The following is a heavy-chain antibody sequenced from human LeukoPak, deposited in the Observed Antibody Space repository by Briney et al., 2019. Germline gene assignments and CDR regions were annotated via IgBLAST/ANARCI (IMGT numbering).Heavy chain of an antibody. J-gene: IGHJ5*02. CDR1: GCSISSGGYY. Sequence: SQTLSLTCTVSGCSISSGGYYWSWIRQHPGKGLEWIGYIYYSGSTYYNPSLKIRVTISVYTSKNQFSLKLSSVTAADTAVYYCARRHAITFSENWFDPWGQGTLVTVSS. CDR2: IYYSGST. CDR3: ARRHAITFSENWFDP. V-gene: IGHV4-31*03. D-gene: IGHD3-16*01.